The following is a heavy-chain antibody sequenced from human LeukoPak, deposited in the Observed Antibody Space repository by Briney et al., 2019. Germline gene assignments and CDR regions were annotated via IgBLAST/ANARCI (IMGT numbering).Heavy chain of an antibody. CDR3: TREETTGNWFDP. D-gene: IGHD1/OR15-1a*01. V-gene: IGHV3-30*02. J-gene: IGHJ5*02. CDR2: IRYDGSNK. CDR1: GFTFSSHG. Sequence: GGSLRLSCAASGFTFSSHGMHWVRQAPGKGLEWVAFIRYDGSNKYYADSVKGRFTISRDNSKNTLYLQMNSLRAEDTALYYCTREETTGNWFDPWGQGTLVTVSS.